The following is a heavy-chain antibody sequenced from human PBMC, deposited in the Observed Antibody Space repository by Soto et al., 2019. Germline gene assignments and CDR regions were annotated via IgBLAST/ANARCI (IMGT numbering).Heavy chain of an antibody. Sequence: ASVKVSCKASGYTFTGYYMHWVRQAPGQGLEWMGGIIPIFGTANYAQKFQGRVTITADESTSTAYMELSSLRSEDTAVYYCARMSRYCGGDCYEFDYWGQGTLVTVSS. CDR2: IIPIFGTA. J-gene: IGHJ4*02. CDR1: GYTFTGYY. CDR3: ARMSRYCGGDCYEFDY. D-gene: IGHD2-21*02. V-gene: IGHV1-69*13.